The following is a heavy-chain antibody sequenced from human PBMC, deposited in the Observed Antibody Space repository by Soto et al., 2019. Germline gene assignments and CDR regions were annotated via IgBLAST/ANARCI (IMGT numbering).Heavy chain of an antibody. J-gene: IGHJ5*02. CDR2: IIPILGIA. V-gene: IGHV1-69*02. CDR1: GGTFSSYT. CDR3: ARGINRAIFTPS. D-gene: IGHD1-20*01. Sequence: QVQLVQSGAEVKKPGSSVKVSCKASGGTFSSYTISWVRQAPGQGLEWMGRIIPILGIANYAQKFQGRVTITADKSTSTPDMELSSLRSEDTAVYYCARGINRAIFTPSWGQGTLVTVSS.